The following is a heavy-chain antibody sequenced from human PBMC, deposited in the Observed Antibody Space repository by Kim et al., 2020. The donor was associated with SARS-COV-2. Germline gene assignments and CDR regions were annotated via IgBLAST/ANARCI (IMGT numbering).Heavy chain of an antibody. D-gene: IGHD6-19*01. Sequence: GGSLRLSCAGSGLSFRGFVMNWVRQPPGKGLEWVSSSGTGGGTYYADSVKGRFTISRDNSKNTLYLQMNSLRAEDTAVYFCAKAGQWTVRRDFDIWGLGTLVTVSS. J-gene: IGHJ3*02. V-gene: IGHV3-23*01. CDR1: GLSFRGFV. CDR2: SGTGGGT. CDR3: AKAGQWTVRRDFDI.